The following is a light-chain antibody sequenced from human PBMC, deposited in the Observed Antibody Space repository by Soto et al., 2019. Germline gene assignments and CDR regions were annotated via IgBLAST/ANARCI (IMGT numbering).Light chain of an antibody. Sequence: DIQMTQSPSSLAAAVGDRVTISCRANQSIGKFLNWYQQKPGKAPQILIYAAASVQSGVPSRFSGSGSGTDFTLTITSLQTEDSATYYCQQSFTTPYTFGQGTRLELK. CDR2: AAA. CDR1: QSIGKF. J-gene: IGKJ2*01. V-gene: IGKV1-39*01. CDR3: QQSFTTPYT.